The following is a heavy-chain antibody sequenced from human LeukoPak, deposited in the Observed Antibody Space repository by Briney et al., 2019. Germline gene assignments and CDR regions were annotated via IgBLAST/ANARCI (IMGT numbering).Heavy chain of an antibody. CDR1: GYSFTSYW. CDR2: IYPGDSDT. V-gene: IGHV5-51*01. J-gene: IGHJ4*02. Sequence: GESLKISCKGSGYSFTSYWIGWVRQMPGKGLEWMGTIYPGDSDTAYSPSFQGQVTISADKSISTAYLQWSSLKASDTAMYYCATAHYYASGSLDFWGQGTLVTVSS. D-gene: IGHD3-10*01. CDR3: ATAHYYASGSLDF.